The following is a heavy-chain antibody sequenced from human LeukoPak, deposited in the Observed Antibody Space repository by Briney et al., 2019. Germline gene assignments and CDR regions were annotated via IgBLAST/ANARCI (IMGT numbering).Heavy chain of an antibody. D-gene: IGHD2-2*01. V-gene: IGHV3-15*01. CDR1: GLTVNNAW. J-gene: IGHJ3*02. CDR2: IKSETDGGSR. CDR3: TTLEVGSDRTALDI. Sequence: GGSLRLSCTASGLTVNNAWMSWVRQAPGKGLQWVGRIKSETDGGSRDYAVPLKGRFTISRDASIHTLYLQMNSLETDDTAVYYCTTLEVGSDRTALDIWGQGTMVTVSS.